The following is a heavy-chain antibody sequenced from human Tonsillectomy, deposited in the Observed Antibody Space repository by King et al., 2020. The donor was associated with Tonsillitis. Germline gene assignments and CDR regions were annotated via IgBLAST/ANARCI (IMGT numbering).Heavy chain of an antibody. CDR1: GSNFSNYA. CDR3: ARGGSYYGDYWADY. V-gene: IGHV1-69*01. J-gene: IGHJ4*02. D-gene: IGHD4-17*01. CDR2: IIPIFGSA. Sequence: QLVQSGAEVKKPGSSVKVSCKAFGSNFSNYAISWVRQAPGQGLEWLGGIIPIFGSANYAQKFQGRVTITADESTSTAYMELSSLRSEDTAVYYCARGGSYYGDYWADYWGQGTLVTVSS.